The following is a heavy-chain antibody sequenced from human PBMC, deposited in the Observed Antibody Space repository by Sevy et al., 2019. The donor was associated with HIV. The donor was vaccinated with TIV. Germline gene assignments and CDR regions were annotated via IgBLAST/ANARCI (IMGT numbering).Heavy chain of an antibody. Sequence: GGSLRLSCAASGFTFSSYGMHWVRQAPGKGLEWVAVIWYDGSNKYYADSVKGRFTISRVNSKNTLYLQMNSLRAEDTAVYYCARDLRYYGMDVWGQGTTVTVSS. CDR1: GFTFSSYG. CDR3: ARDLRYYGMDV. J-gene: IGHJ6*02. CDR2: IWYDGSNK. V-gene: IGHV3-33*01.